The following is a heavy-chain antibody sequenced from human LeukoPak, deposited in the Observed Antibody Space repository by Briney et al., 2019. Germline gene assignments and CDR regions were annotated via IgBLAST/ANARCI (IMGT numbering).Heavy chain of an antibody. V-gene: IGHV1-2*02. CDR1: GYTFTGYY. Sequence: ASVKVSCKASGYTFTGYYMHWVRQAPGQGLEWMGWINPNSGGTNYAQKFQGRVTMTRDTSISTAYMELSRLRSDDTAVYYCARPNYYDSSGPPDYWGQGTLATVSS. CDR3: ARPNYYDSSGPPDY. CDR2: INPNSGGT. J-gene: IGHJ4*02. D-gene: IGHD3-22*01.